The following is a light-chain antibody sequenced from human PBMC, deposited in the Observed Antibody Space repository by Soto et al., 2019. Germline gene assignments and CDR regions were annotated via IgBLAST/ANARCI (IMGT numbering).Light chain of an antibody. CDR1: KNDIGVYDF. CDR3: AVWDNSMTAWV. Sequence: QSALTQPPSASGSPGQSVTISCTGTKNDIGVYDFVSWYQHHPGKAPRLIIYEVVQRPSGVPARFFGSKSDTSASLAITGLRSEDEAHYYCAVWDNSMTAWVFGGGTQLTVL. V-gene: IGLV2-8*01. CDR2: EVV. J-gene: IGLJ3*02.